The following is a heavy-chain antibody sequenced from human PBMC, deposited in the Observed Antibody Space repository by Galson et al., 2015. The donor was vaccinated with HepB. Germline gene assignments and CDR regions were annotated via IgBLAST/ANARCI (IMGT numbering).Heavy chain of an antibody. J-gene: IGHJ5*01. D-gene: IGHD5-18*01. CDR3: AKGYGLFDS. Sequence: SLRLSCAASGFAFDSHAMSWVRQAPGRGLEWISGITGKGDSTFYADSVKGRFTVSKDNSKNMLYLQMNSLRAEDAGLYFCAKGYGLFDSWGQGILVTVSS. CDR1: GFAFDSHA. CDR2: ITGKGDST. V-gene: IGHV3-23*01.